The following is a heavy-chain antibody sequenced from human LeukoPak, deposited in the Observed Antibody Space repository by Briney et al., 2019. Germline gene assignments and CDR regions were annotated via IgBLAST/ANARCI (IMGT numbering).Heavy chain of an antibody. Sequence: GESLKISCKGSGYSFTSYWIGWVRQMPGKGLEWMGIIYPGDSDTRYSPSFQGQVTISADKSISTAYLQWSSLKASDTAMYYCASTGYCSSTGCYTEDYYFDYWGQGTLVTVSS. CDR2: IYPGDSDT. CDR3: ASTGYCSSTGCYTEDYYFDY. J-gene: IGHJ4*02. D-gene: IGHD2-2*03. CDR1: GYSFTSYW. V-gene: IGHV5-51*01.